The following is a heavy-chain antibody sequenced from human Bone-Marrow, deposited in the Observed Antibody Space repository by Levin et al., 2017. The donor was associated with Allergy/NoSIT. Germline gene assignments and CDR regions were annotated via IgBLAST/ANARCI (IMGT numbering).Heavy chain of an antibody. D-gene: IGHD2-15*01. CDR2: IYINGSP. J-gene: IGHJ3*02. V-gene: IGHV3-66*01. Sequence: PGGSLRLSCAASGFTVSNNYMTWVRQPPGKGLEWVSVIYINGSPYYGDSVKGRFTISRDNSKNTVYLQMSSLRVEDTAVYYCARDLPTDFLGGLDIWGQGTMVTVSS. CDR1: GFTVSNNY. CDR3: ARDLPTDFLGGLDI.